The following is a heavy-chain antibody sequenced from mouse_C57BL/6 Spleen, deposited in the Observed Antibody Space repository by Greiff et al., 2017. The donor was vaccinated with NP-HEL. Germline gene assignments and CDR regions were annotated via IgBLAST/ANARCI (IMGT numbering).Heavy chain of an antibody. D-gene: IGHD4-1*01. J-gene: IGHJ4*01. CDR2: ISNGGGST. CDR3: ARRANWDDYYAMDY. CDR1: GFTFSDYY. Sequence: EVQGVESGGGLVQPGGSLKLSCAASGFTFSDYYMYWVRQTPEKRLEWVAYISNGGGSTYYPDTVKGRFTISRDNAKNTLYLQMSRLKSEDTAMYYCARRANWDDYYAMDYWGQGTSVTVSS. V-gene: IGHV5-12*01.